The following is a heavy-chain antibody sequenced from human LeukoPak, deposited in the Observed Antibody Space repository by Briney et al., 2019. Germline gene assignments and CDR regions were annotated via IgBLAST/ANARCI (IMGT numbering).Heavy chain of an antibody. V-gene: IGHV3-30-3*01. CDR2: TSSDLNVK. D-gene: IGHD2-21*02. J-gene: IGHJ4*02. CDR1: GFTFRNYV. CDR3: AKRVVVTATKYFDY. Sequence: GGSLRLSCAASGFTFRNYVIHWVRQAPGKGLEWVAVTSSDLNVKLYADSVKGRFTISRDNSRSTLYLQMNSLRAEDTAVYYCAKRVVVTATKYFDYWGQGALVTVSS.